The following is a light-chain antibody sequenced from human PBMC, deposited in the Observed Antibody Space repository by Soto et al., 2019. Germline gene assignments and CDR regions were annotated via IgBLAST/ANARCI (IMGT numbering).Light chain of an antibody. V-gene: IGKV1-5*03. J-gene: IGKJ2*01. CDR1: QNINNW. CDR2: KAF. Sequence: DIQMTQSPSTLSASVGDRVTITCRASQNINNWLAWYQQKPGQAPKLLIYKAFSSQSGVPSRFSGSGSGTEFTLTISSLQPDDFATYYCQQYNSFSYTFGQGTKLEIK. CDR3: QQYNSFSYT.